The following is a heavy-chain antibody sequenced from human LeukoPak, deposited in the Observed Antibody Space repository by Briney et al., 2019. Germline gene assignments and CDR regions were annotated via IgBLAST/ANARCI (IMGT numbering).Heavy chain of an antibody. Sequence: SETLSLTCVVYGESFSGYSWSWIRQPPGKGLEWIGEINQRRNTNYNPSPKSRVTISIDTSKNQFSLKLSSVTAADTAVYYCARHGWHAWYFDLWGRGTLVTVSS. CDR2: INQRRNT. D-gene: IGHD6-19*01. J-gene: IGHJ2*01. V-gene: IGHV4-34*01. CDR1: GESFSGYS. CDR3: ARHGWHAWYFDL.